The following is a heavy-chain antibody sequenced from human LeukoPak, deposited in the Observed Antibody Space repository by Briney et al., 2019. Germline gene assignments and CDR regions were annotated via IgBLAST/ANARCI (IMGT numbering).Heavy chain of an antibody. Sequence: GGSLRLSCSASGFTFSSHVIHWVRQAPGKGLEYVSAISSNGGSTYYADSVKDRFTISRDNSKNTLYLQMSSLRTEDTAVYYCARQALLVSNCHFDIWGQGTMVTVSS. CDR1: GFTFSSHV. D-gene: IGHD2-8*02. CDR2: ISSNGGST. J-gene: IGHJ3*02. CDR3: ARQALLVSNCHFDI. V-gene: IGHV3-64D*06.